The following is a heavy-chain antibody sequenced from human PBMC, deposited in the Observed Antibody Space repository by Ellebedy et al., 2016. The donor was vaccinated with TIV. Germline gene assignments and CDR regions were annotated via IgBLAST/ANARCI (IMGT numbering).Heavy chain of an antibody. CDR1: GYSFTSYW. CDR3: ARGRYCGSGCYPEDDAFTM. D-gene: IGHD2-21*02. V-gene: IGHV5-51*01. CDR2: IHAGDSRT. J-gene: IGHJ3*02. Sequence: PGGSLRLSCEGSGYSFTSYWIGWVRQMPGKGLEWMGSIHAGDSRTRYSPSFQGQVVISVDKSINTAYLQWSSLKASDTAIYYCARGRYCGSGCYPEDDAFTMWGQGAVVTVSA.